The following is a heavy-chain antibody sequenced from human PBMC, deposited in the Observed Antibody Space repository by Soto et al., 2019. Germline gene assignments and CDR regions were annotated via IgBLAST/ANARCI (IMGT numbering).Heavy chain of an antibody. J-gene: IGHJ6*02. V-gene: IGHV1-2*02. CDR3: ARVGVDTARKGVARGYYFGMDV. D-gene: IGHD5-18*01. CDR2: INPNSGGT. Sequence: ASVKVSCKASGYTFTGYCMHWVRQAPGQGLEWMGWINPNSGGTNYAQKFQGRVTMTRXTXXSXXXMXVSXXRXAARAVYYCARVGVDTARKGVARGYYFGMDVWG. CDR1: GYTFTGYC.